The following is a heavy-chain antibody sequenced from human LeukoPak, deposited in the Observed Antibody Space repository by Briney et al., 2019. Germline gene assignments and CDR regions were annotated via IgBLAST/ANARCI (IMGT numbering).Heavy chain of an antibody. CDR3: ARDFGY. V-gene: IGHV3-30*04. CDR1: GFTFHNYA. CDR2: ISVDGSAT. J-gene: IGHJ4*02. Sequence: GGSLRLSCAASGFTFHNYAMNWLRQTPERGLFWVAAISVDGSATNYADSVKGRFTISRDNSKNILYLQMNNLRPDDTAVYYCARDFGYWGQETLVTVSS.